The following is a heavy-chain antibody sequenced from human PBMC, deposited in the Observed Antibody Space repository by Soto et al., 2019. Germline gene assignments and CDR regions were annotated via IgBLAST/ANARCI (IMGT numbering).Heavy chain of an antibody. J-gene: IGHJ2*01. CDR1: GGSFSGYY. D-gene: IGHD3-10*01. CDR3: ARGRGDGYNQDWYFDL. Sequence: PSETLSLTCAVYGGSFSGYYWNWIRQPPGKGLEWIGEINHSGSTNYNPSLKSRVSISEGTSNNQFSLKLSSVTAADTAVYYCARGRGDGYNQDWYFDLWGRGTLLTVSS. V-gene: IGHV4-34*01. CDR2: INHSGST.